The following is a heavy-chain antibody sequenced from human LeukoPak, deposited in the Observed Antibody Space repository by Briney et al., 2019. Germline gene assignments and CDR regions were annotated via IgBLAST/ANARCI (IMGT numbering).Heavy chain of an antibody. CDR1: GFTFNNYT. J-gene: IGHJ4*02. CDR2: ISSSSSTI. V-gene: IGHV3-48*01. CDR3: AREEIDY. Sequence: GGSLRLSCAVSGFTFNNYTMNWVRQAPGKGLEWISYISSSSSTIYYADSVRGRFTISRDNAKNSLYLQMNSLRAEDTAVYYCAREEIDYWGQGTLVTVSS.